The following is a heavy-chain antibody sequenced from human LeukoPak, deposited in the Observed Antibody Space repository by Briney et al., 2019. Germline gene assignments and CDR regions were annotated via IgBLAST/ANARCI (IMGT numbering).Heavy chain of an antibody. CDR2: ISKDGGSNK. Sequence: GESLRLSCAASGFTFSSYAMSWVRQAPGKGLEWVAVISKDGGSNKYHADSVKGRFTISRDNSMNTLYLQMNSLRAEDTAVYYCAKVGIGSRDGYFDYWGQGTLVTVSS. J-gene: IGHJ4*02. CDR1: GFTFSSYA. V-gene: IGHV3-30*18. CDR3: AKVGIGSRDGYFDY. D-gene: IGHD2-2*03.